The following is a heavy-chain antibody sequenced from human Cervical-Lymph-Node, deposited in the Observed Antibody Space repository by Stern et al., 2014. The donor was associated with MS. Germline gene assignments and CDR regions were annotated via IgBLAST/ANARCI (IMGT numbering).Heavy chain of an antibody. V-gene: IGHV1-69*04. J-gene: IGHJ4*02. CDR3: ARAGSSSASSLDY. CDR2: IMPILGIA. Sequence: VQLVQSGAEVKKPGSSVKVSCKASGGTFSSYTISWVRQAPGQGLEWMGRIMPILGIANYAKKFQGRVTITADKSTSTAYMELSSLRSEDTAVYYCARAGSSSASSLDYWGQGTLVTVSS. D-gene: IGHD6-6*01. CDR1: GGTFSSYT.